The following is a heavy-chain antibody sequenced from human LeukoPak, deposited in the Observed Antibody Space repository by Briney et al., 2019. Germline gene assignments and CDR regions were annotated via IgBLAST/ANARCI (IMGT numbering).Heavy chain of an antibody. CDR3: ARAGYYYDSSGHPFDY. D-gene: IGHD3-22*01. CDR1: GYTFTGYY. V-gene: IGHV1-2*02. CDR2: VNPNSGGT. Sequence: ASVKVSCKASGYTFTGYYMHWVRDAPGQGLGWMGWVNPNSGGTNYAQKCQGRVTMTRDTSISTAYMELSRLRSDDTAVYYCARAGYYYDSSGHPFDYWGQGTLVTVSS. J-gene: IGHJ4*02.